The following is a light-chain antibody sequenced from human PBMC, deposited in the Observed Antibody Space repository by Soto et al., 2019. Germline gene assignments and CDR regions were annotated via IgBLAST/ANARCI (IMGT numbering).Light chain of an antibody. J-gene: IGLJ1*01. V-gene: IGLV1-40*01. CDR3: QTSDSGLFGLI. CDR1: NSNIGTGFD. CDR2: GTS. Sequence: QPVLTQPPSVSGAPGQRVTIACTGNNSNIGTGFDVHWYRHFPGAAPQLLLSGTSHRPSGVPDRFSGSKSGTSASLAITGLQADDEADYYCQTSDSGLFGLIFGTGTKLTVL.